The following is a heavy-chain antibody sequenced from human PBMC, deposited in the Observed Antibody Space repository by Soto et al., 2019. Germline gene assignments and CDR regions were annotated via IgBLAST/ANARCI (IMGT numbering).Heavy chain of an antibody. CDR2: VSSSGTTM. V-gene: IGHV3-11*01. D-gene: IGHD6-6*01. CDR1: GFTFSDYD. CDR3: ARMGPRAARPSY. Sequence: PGGYLRLSCAASGFTFSDYDMSWIRQAPGKGLAWVSFVSSSGTTMYYADSVKGRFTISRDNAKNSLYLQMNSLTADDTAVYYCARMGPRAARPSYWGQGTLVTVSS. J-gene: IGHJ4*02.